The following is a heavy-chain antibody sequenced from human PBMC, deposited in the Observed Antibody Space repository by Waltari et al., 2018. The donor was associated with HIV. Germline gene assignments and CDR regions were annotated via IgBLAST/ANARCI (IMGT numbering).Heavy chain of an antibody. CDR2: IYYSGST. D-gene: IGHD6-6*01. Sequence: QLQLQESGPGLVKPSETLSLTCTVSGGSISSSRYYWGWIRQPPGKGLEWIGSIYYSGSTYYNPSLKSRVTISVDTSKNQFSLKLSSVTAADTAVYYCARPHDPRYSSSSPDAFDIWGQGTMVTVSS. J-gene: IGHJ3*02. V-gene: IGHV4-39*01. CDR3: ARPHDPRYSSSSPDAFDI. CDR1: GGSISSSRYY.